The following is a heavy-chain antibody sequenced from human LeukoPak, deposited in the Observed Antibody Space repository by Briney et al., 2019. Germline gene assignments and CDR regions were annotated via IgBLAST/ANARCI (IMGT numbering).Heavy chain of an antibody. D-gene: IGHD3-9*01. V-gene: IGHV1-18*01. CDR3: ARGHYDILTGYYQNYYYYYMDV. CDR2: ISAQHGQT. J-gene: IGHJ6*03. Sequence: ASVKVSCKTSGYSENFYGITWVRQVAGQGLEWMGWISAQHGQTEYAPNSQDRVTMTTDTYTNTAYMELRSLRSDDTAVYYCARGHYDILTGYYQNYYYYYMDVWGKGTTVTISS. CDR1: GYSENFYG.